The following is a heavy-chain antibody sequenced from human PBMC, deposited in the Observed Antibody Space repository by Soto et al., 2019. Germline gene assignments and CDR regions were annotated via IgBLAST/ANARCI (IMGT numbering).Heavy chain of an antibody. D-gene: IGHD2-15*01. J-gene: IGHJ5*02. CDR3: ARQYCSGGSCYLGWFDP. CDR1: GYRFTSYW. Sequence: PGESLKISCQGSGYRFTSYWIGWVRQMPGKGLEWMGIIYPGDSDTRYSPSFQGQVTISADKSISTAYLQWSSLKASDTAMYYCARQYCSGGSCYLGWFDPWGQGTLVTVSS. V-gene: IGHV5-51*01. CDR2: IYPGDSDT.